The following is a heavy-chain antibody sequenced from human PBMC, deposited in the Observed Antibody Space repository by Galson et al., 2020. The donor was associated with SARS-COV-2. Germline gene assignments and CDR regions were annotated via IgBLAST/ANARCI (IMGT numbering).Heavy chain of an antibody. CDR2: ISGSGTTT. D-gene: IGHD2-15*01. V-gene: IGHV3-23*01. J-gene: IGHJ4*02. CDR3: AKDTAGGYSSGFYYFNY. Sequence: RQAPGKGLEWVSAISGSGTTTYYADSVKGRFTISRDNSKNTLDLQLNSLRVEDTAVYFCAKDTAGGYSSGFYYFNYWGQGALVTVSS.